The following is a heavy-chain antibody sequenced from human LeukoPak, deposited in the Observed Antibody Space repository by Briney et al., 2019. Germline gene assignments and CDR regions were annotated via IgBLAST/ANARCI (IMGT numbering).Heavy chain of an antibody. V-gene: IGHV3-21*04. J-gene: IGHJ4*02. CDR1: GFTFSSYS. CDR2: ISSSSSYI. Sequence: GGSLRLSCAASGFTFSSYSMNWVRQAPGKGLEWVSSISSSSSYIYYADSVKGRFTISRDNSKTTVSLQMNNLRPEDTAAYYCAKVGARGCSSSTCFIYWGQGTLVTVSS. D-gene: IGHD2-2*01. CDR3: AKVGARGCSSSTCFIY.